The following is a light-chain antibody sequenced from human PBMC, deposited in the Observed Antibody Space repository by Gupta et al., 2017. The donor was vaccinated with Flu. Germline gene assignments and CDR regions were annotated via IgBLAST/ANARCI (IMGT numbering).Light chain of an antibody. CDR3: QTWDSNSSGWV. CDR2: DNS. V-gene: IGLV1-51*02. Sequence: TLTTSSSCSNIGSDNVYWYQQLPGPAPNLVIYDNSDRPSGIPDRFSGSRSGTSATLTITRLEAGDEADYYCQTWDSNSSGWVFGGGTKLTVL. J-gene: IGLJ3*02. CDR1: CSNIGSDN.